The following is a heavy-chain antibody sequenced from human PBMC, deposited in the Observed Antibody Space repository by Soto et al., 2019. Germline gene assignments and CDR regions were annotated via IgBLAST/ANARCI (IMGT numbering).Heavy chain of an antibody. CDR3: ASPTGLYYDFWRGIGGMDV. D-gene: IGHD3-3*01. J-gene: IGHJ6*02. Sequence: QVQLVESGGGVVQPGRSLRLSCAASGFTFSSYGMHWVRQAPGKGLEWVAVIWYDGSNKYYADSVKGRFTISRDNSKSKVYLQMNSLRAEDTAVYYCASPTGLYYDFWRGIGGMDVWGQGTTVTVSS. CDR2: IWYDGSNK. CDR1: GFTFSSYG. V-gene: IGHV3-33*01.